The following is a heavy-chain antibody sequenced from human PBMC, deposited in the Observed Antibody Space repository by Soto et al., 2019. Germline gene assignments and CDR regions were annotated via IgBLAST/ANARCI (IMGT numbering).Heavy chain of an antibody. Sequence: ASVKVSCKASGYTFTGYYMHWVRQAPGQGLEWMGWINPNSGGTNYAQKFQGWVTMTRDTSISTAYMERSRLRSDDTAVYYCARESSRSYYRAFDIWGQGTMVTVSS. J-gene: IGHJ3*02. CDR1: GYTFTGYY. CDR3: ARESSRSYYRAFDI. V-gene: IGHV1-2*04. D-gene: IGHD1-26*01. CDR2: INPNSGGT.